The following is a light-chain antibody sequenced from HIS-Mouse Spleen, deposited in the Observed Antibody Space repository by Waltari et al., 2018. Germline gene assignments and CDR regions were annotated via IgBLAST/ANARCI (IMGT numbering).Light chain of an antibody. CDR2: DDS. J-gene: IGLJ1*01. CDR1: NIGSKS. CDR3: QVWDSSSDRV. V-gene: IGLV3-21*02. Sequence: SYVLTQPPSVSVAPGQTARITCGGNNIGSKSVPWYQQKPGQAPGLVVYDDSDRPSGSPERFSGSNSGNTATLTISRVEAGDEADYYCQVWDSSSDRVFGTGTKVTVL.